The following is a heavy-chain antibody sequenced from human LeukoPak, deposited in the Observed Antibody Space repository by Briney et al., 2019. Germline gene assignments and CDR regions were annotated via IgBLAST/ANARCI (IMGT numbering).Heavy chain of an antibody. D-gene: IGHD3-22*01. V-gene: IGHV3-23*01. CDR3: AKDSRRMVITLFGY. CDR1: GFTFSSYW. Sequence: GGSLRLSCAASGFTFSSYWMHWVRQAPGKGLEWVSAISGSGGSTYYADSVKGQFTISRDNSKNTLYLQMNSLRAEDTAVYYCAKDSRRMVITLFGYWGQGTLVTVSS. CDR2: ISGSGGST. J-gene: IGHJ4*02.